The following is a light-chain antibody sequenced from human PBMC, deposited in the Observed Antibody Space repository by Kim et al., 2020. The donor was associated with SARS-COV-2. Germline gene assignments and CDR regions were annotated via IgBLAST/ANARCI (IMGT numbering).Light chain of an antibody. CDR3: QQYSTYPLT. J-gene: IGKJ5*01. CDR2: GAS. Sequence: ASVGDRVTITCRASQDIRNCLAWYQQNPGRAPKRLIYGASSLESGVPSRFSGSGSGTEFTLTISSLQPEDFATYYCQQYSTYPLTFGQGTRLEIK. V-gene: IGKV1-5*01. CDR1: QDIRNC.